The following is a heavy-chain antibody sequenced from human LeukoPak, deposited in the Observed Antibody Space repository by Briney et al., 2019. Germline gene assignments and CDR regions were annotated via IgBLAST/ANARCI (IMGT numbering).Heavy chain of an antibody. CDR2: ISGSGGNT. Sequence: GGSLRLSCAASGFTVSSNYMSWVRQAPGKGLEWVSTISGSGGNTYYADSVKGRFTISRANSKNTLYLQMDSLTVEDTAVYFCARGIIAGTSGFAFDIWGQGTMVTVSS. CDR1: GFTVSSNY. J-gene: IGHJ3*02. D-gene: IGHD1-1*01. CDR3: ARGIIAGTSGFAFDI. V-gene: IGHV3-53*01.